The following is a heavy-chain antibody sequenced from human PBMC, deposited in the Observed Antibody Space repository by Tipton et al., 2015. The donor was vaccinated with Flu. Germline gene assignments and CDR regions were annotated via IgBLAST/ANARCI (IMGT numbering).Heavy chain of an antibody. CDR3: ARDADPFNRIVVGHALDI. CDR2: IWFDGTNK. CDR1: GFTFSSYG. D-gene: IGHD3-22*01. J-gene: IGHJ3*02. Sequence: SLRLSCAASGFTFSSYGMHWVRRAPGKGLEWVAVIWFDGTNKYFVDSVKGRFTISRDNSKKMLFLQMNSLRVEDTAVYYCARDADPFNRIVVGHALDIWGQGTKVTVSS. V-gene: IGHV3-33*01.